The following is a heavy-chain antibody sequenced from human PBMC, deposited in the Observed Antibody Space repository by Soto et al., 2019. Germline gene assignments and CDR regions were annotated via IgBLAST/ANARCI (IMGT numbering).Heavy chain of an antibody. Sequence: GGSLRLSCAASGFTFSSYGMHWVRQAPGKGLEWVAVISSDGSNKYYADSVKGRFTISRDNSKNTLYLQMNSLRAEDTAVYYCAKVGDCSSTSCYIMDVWGQGTTVTVSS. CDR1: GFTFSSYG. J-gene: IGHJ6*02. D-gene: IGHD2-2*02. V-gene: IGHV3-30*18. CDR3: AKVGDCSSTSCYIMDV. CDR2: ISSDGSNK.